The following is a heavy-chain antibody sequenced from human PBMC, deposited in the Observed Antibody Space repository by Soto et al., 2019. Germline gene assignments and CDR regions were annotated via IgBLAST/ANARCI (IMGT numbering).Heavy chain of an antibody. D-gene: IGHD3-22*01. CDR1: GFTFSRFW. J-gene: IGHJ3*02. Sequence: EVELVESGGGLVQPGGSLRLSCAASGFTFSRFWMSWVRQAPGKGLEWVANIKQDGSEKYYVDSVKGRFTISRDNAKNSLYLQMNSLGADDTGVYFCATDKLYHSSGYNDALHIWGQGTMVTVSS. CDR3: ATDKLYHSSGYNDALHI. V-gene: IGHV3-7*05. CDR2: IKQDGSEK.